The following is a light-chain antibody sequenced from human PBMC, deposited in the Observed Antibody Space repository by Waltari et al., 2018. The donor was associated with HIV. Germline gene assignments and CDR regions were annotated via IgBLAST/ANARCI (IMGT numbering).Light chain of an antibody. CDR1: RRDVGGSTY. V-gene: IGLV2-8*01. CDR3: SSYAGRNVL. Sequence: SALTQPPSASGSPGQSVTIPCPGTRRDVGGSTYLPWYQQHPGKAPKLLIFDVTQRPSGVPHRFSGSKSGNTASLTVSGLQAEDEADYYCSSYAGRNVLFGGGTKLTVL. J-gene: IGLJ2*01. CDR2: DVT.